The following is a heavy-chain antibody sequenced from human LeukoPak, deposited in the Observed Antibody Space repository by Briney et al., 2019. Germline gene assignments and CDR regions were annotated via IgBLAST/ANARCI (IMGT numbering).Heavy chain of an antibody. Sequence: SGTLSLTCAVYGGSFSGYYWSWIRQSPGKGLEWIAEINHRGDTNYNPSVKSRVTISVDTSKNQFSLKVRSLTAADTAVYYCARGPTISETGYFDYWGQGTLVTVSS. V-gene: IGHV4-34*01. CDR2: INHRGDT. D-gene: IGHD7-27*01. CDR1: GGSFSGYY. CDR3: ARGPTISETGYFDY. J-gene: IGHJ4*02.